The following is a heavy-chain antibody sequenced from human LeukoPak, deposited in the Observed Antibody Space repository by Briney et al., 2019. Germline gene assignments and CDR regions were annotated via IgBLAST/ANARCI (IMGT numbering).Heavy chain of an antibody. CDR3: ASGLVVTGWFDP. Sequence: SETLSLTCTVSGGSISRHYWSWIRQPPGKGQEWSGYIYHSGSTNYNPSLKSRVTISVDTSKNQFSLKLSSVTAADTAVYYCASGLVVTGWFDPWGQGTLVTVSS. CDR1: GGSISRHY. CDR2: IYHSGST. J-gene: IGHJ5*02. V-gene: IGHV4-59*11. D-gene: IGHD2-21*02.